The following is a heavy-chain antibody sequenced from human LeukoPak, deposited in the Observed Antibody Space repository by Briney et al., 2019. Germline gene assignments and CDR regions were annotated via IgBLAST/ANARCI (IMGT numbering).Heavy chain of an antibody. J-gene: IGHJ6*02. D-gene: IGHD6-13*01. CDR1: GGSISSGGYS. V-gene: IGHV4-30-2*01. Sequence: PSQTLSLTCAVSGGSISSGGYSWSWIRQPPGKGLEWIGYIYHSGSTYYNPSLKSRVTISVDTSKNQFSLKLSSVTAADTAVYYCARLPQAAAGTGRFFYYYGMDVWGQGTTVTVSS. CDR2: IYHSGST. CDR3: ARLPQAAAGTGRFFYYYGMDV.